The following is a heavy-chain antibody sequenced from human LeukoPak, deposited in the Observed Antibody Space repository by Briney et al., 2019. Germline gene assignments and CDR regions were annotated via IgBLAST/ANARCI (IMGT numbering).Heavy chain of an antibody. CDR1: GYTFTGYY. CDR2: INPNSGGT. CDR3: ARERPEYCSSTSCYVWADWFDP. Sequence: AASVKVSCKASGYTFTGYYMHWVRQAPGQGLEWMRWINPNSGGTNYAQKFQGRVTMTRDTSISTAYMELSRLRSDDTAVYYCARERPEYCSSTSCYVWADWFDPWGQGTLVTVSS. D-gene: IGHD2-2*01. J-gene: IGHJ5*02. V-gene: IGHV1-2*02.